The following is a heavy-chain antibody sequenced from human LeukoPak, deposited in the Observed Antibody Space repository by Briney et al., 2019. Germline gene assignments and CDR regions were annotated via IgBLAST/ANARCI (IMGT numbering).Heavy chain of an antibody. CDR3: ARVGEYYFGSGSYPNWFDP. V-gene: IGHV4-59*11. Sequence: SETLSLTCTVSGGSISSHYWSWIRQPPGKGLEWIRYIYYSGSTNYNPSLKSRVTISVDTSKNQFYLNLSSVTAADTAVYYCARVGEYYFGSGSYPNWFDPWGQGTLVTVSS. D-gene: IGHD3-10*01. J-gene: IGHJ5*02. CDR2: IYYSGST. CDR1: GGSISSHY.